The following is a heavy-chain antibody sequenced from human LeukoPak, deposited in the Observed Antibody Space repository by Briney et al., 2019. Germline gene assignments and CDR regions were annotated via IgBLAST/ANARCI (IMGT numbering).Heavy chain of an antibody. J-gene: IGHJ3*02. D-gene: IGHD2-15*01. CDR2: IWYDGSNK. CDR1: GFTFSSYG. CDR3: ATGVGAANNAFDI. Sequence: GGSLRLSCAASGFTFSSYGMHWVRQAPGKGLEWVALIWYDGSNKYYGDSVRGRFTISRDNSKNTLYLQTNSLRAEDTAVYYCATGVGAANNAFDIWGQGTTVTVSS. V-gene: IGHV3-33*01.